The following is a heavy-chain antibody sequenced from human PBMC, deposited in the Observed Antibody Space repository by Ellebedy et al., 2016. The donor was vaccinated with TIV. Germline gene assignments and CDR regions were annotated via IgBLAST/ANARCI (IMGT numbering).Heavy chain of an antibody. V-gene: IGHV3-74*01. CDR3: AKDLHKAAADY. D-gene: IGHD6-25*01. Sequence: PGGSLRLSCVASGFTFSDFWMHWVRQAPGKGLVWVSRFKGDGSYASYPDYVKGRFSISRDNARNTLYLQMDSLRAEDTAVYFCAKDLHKAAADYWGQGTLVTVAS. CDR2: FKGDGSYA. J-gene: IGHJ4*02. CDR1: GFTFSDFW.